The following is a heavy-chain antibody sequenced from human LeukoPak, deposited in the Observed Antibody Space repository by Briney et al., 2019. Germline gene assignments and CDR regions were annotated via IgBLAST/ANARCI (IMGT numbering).Heavy chain of an antibody. V-gene: IGHV1-2*02. Sequence: ASVKVSCKASGYTFTGYYMHRVRQAPGQGLEWMGWINPNSGGTNYAQKFQGRVTMTRDTSISTAYMELSRLRSDDTAVYYCARDRIAAAAKNDYWGQGTLVTVSS. CDR3: ARDRIAAAAKNDY. CDR2: INPNSGGT. D-gene: IGHD6-13*01. CDR1: GYTFTGYY. J-gene: IGHJ4*02.